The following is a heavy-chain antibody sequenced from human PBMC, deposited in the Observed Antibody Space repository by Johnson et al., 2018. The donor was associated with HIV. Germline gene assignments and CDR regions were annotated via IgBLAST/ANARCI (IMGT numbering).Heavy chain of an antibody. D-gene: IGHD6-13*01. CDR2: IKQDGSEK. J-gene: IGHJ3*02. Sequence: VPLVQSGGGVLQTGRPLRLSGAASGFTFTNHTMDWVRQAPGKGLEWVANIKQDGSEKYYVASVRGRFTISRDNAKNSLSLQMNSLRAEDTAMYYCARGYSSSSDDAFDIWGQGTLVTVSS. CDR3: ARGYSSSSDDAFDI. V-gene: IGHV3-7*03. CDR1: GFTFTNHT.